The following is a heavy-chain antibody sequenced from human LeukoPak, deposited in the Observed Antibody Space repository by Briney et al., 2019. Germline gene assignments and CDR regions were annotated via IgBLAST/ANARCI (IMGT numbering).Heavy chain of an antibody. V-gene: IGHV3-21*01. CDR1: GFTFSSYS. Sequence: PGGSLRLSCAASGFTFSSYSMNWVRQAPGKGLEWVSSISSSSSYIYYADSVKGRFTISRDNAKNSLYLQMNSLRAEDTAVYYCASSIVVVTAPFDYWGQGTLVTVSS. CDR3: ASSIVVVTAPFDY. J-gene: IGHJ4*02. D-gene: IGHD2-21*02. CDR2: ISSSSSYI.